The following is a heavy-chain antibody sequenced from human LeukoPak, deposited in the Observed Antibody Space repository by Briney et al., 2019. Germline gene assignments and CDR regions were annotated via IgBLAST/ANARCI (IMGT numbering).Heavy chain of an antibody. CDR1: GYTFTGYY. J-gene: IGHJ4*02. CDR3: ARDSAPGDTYGLLGIDS. Sequence: GASVKVSCKASGYTFTGYYMHWVRQAPGQGLEWMGWINPNSGSTNYAQKFQGRVTMTRDTSISTAYMELSRLRSDDTAVYYCARDSAPGDTYGLLGIDSWGQGTLVTVSS. CDR2: INPNSGST. D-gene: IGHD5-18*01. V-gene: IGHV1-2*02.